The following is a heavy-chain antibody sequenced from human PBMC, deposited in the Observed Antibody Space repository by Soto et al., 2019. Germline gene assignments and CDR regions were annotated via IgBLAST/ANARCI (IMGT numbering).Heavy chain of an antibody. V-gene: IGHV4-61*08. CDR1: GGSGRSDGYY. J-gene: IGHJ6*02. Sequence: SETLSLTCTVSGGSGRSDGYYWSWIRQPPGKGLEWIGFISNSGNTKFNPSLKSRVTISLDTSKNQFSLRLTSVTAAHTAVYYCASQIHRDGYNFGSGAMGVWGQGTTVTVS. CDR3: ASQIHRDGYNFGSGAMGV. CDR2: ISNSGNT. D-gene: IGHD5-12*01.